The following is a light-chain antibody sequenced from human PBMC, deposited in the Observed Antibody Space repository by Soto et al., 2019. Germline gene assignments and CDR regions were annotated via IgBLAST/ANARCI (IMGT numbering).Light chain of an antibody. CDR3: QQYGSSPAT. J-gene: IGKJ1*01. CDR1: QTGSNSY. V-gene: IGKV3-20*01. CDR2: GVS. Sequence: IVLTQSPGTRSLSPGERATLSCRSSQTGSNSYLAWYQQKSAQAPRLLIYGVSTRATGIPDRFSGSGSGTDFTLTISRLEPEEFAVYYCQQYGSSPATFGQGTKVDIK.